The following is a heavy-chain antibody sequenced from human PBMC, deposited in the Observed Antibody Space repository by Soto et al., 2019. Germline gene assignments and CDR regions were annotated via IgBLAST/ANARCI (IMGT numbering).Heavy chain of an antibody. V-gene: IGHV1-58*01. CDR2: IVVGSGNT. CDR3: AAKAIICWEAYYYDVLDV. D-gene: IGHD1-26*01. J-gene: IGHJ6*02. Sequence: CHASGLTITSSAVQWLLQARGPSLEWIGWIVVGSGNTNYAQKFQERVTITRDMSTSKAYMELSSLRSDDTAVYYCAAKAIICWEAYYYDVLDVSAQG. CDR1: GLTITSSA.